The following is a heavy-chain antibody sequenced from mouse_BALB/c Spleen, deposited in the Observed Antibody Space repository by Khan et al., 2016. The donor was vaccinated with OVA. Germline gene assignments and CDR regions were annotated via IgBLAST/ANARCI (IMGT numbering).Heavy chain of an antibody. Sequence: QVRLQQSGAELARPGASVKLSCKASGYTFTDYYINWVKQRTGQGLEWIGEISPGSGDTYYNEKFKGKATLTADKSSNTAYMQLSSLTSEASAVYFGARRNYFGYTFAYWGQGTLVTVSA. D-gene: IGHD1-2*01. CDR2: ISPGSGDT. CDR3: ARRNYFGYTFAY. CDR1: GYTFTDYY. V-gene: IGHV1-77*01. J-gene: IGHJ3*01.